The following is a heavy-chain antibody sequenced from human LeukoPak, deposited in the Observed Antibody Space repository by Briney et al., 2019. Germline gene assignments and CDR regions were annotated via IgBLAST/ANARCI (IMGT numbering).Heavy chain of an antibody. V-gene: IGHV4-59*01. CDR3: ARGVHRHSSSWYSAFFDY. J-gene: IGHJ4*02. Sequence: PSETLSLTCTVSGGSISSYYWSWIRQPPGKGLEWIGYIYYSGSTNYNPSLQSRVTISVDTSKNQFSLKLSSVTAADTAVYYCARGVHRHSSSWYSAFFDYWGQGTLVTVSS. CDR1: GGSISSYY. CDR2: IYYSGST. D-gene: IGHD6-13*01.